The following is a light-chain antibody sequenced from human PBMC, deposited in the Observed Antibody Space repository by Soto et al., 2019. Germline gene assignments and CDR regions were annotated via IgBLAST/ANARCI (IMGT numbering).Light chain of an antibody. J-gene: IGKJ1*01. CDR2: DIS. CDR1: QSVSSK. CDR3: QQYNNWLWT. Sequence: IEMTQTPATLSVSPGERATLSCRASQSVSSKLAWYQHTPGQAPRLLIYDISTRATGIPARFSGSGSGTEFTLTISSLQSEDFAVYYCQQYNNWLWTFGQGTKLEIK. V-gene: IGKV3D-15*01.